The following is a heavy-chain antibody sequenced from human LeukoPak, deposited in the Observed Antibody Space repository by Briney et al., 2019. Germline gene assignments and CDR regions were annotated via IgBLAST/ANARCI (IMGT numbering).Heavy chain of an antibody. D-gene: IGHD3-22*01. V-gene: IGHV3-20*04. J-gene: IGHJ3*02. Sequence: GGSLRLSCAASGFTFDDYGMSWVRQAPGKGLEWVSGINWNGGSTGYADSVKGRFTISRDNAKNSLYLQMNSLRAEDTALYYCARLGSGSGYTHDAFDIWGQGTMVTVSS. CDR3: ARLGSGSGYTHDAFDI. CDR1: GFTFDDYG. CDR2: INWNGGST.